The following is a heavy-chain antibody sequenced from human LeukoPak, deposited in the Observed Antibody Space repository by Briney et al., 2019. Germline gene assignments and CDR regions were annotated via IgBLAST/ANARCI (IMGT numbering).Heavy chain of an antibody. CDR2: ISAYNGNT. CDR1: GYTFTGYY. J-gene: IGHJ6*03. D-gene: IGHD5-18*01. V-gene: IGHV1-18*04. Sequence: GASVKVSCKASGYTFTGYYMHWVRQAPGQGLEWMGWISAYNGNTNYAQKLQGRVTMTTDTSTSTAYMELRSLRSDDTAVYYCARDRTDTAMVYSGYYYYYMDVWGKGTTVTVSS. CDR3: ARDRTDTAMVYSGYYYYYMDV.